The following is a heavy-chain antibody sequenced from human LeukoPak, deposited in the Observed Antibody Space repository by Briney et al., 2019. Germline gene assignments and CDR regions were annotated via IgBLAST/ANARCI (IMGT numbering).Heavy chain of an antibody. J-gene: IGHJ5*02. CDR3: AKPTYGSGRTNWFDP. CDR2: IRYDGSNK. V-gene: IGHV3-30*02. Sequence: PGGALRLSCAASGFTFSSYGMHWVRQAPGKGLEWVAVIRYDGSNKYYADSVNGRFTISRDNSKNTLYLQMNSLRAEDTAVYYCAKPTYGSGRTNWFDPWGQGTLVTVSS. CDR1: GFTFSSYG. D-gene: IGHD3-10*01.